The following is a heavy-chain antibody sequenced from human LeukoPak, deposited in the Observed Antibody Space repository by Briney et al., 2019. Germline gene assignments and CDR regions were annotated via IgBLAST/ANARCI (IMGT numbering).Heavy chain of an antibody. Sequence: KSGGSLRLSCAASGYTFTSYAMHWVRQAPGQRLEWMGWINAGNGNTKYSQEFQGRVTITRDTSASTAYMELSSLRSEDTAVYYCARDPATVTNEPFYFDYWGQGTLVTVSS. V-gene: IGHV1-3*03. D-gene: IGHD4-17*01. CDR2: INAGNGNT. CDR3: ARDPATVTNEPFYFDY. CDR1: GYTFTSYA. J-gene: IGHJ4*02.